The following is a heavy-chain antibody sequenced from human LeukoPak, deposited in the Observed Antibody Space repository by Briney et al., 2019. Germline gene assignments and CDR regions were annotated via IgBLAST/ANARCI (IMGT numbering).Heavy chain of an antibody. V-gene: IGHV4-34*01. CDR1: GGSFSGYY. CDR3: ARSSRTYNWFDP. D-gene: IGHD6-13*01. J-gene: IGHJ5*02. Sequence: SETLSLTCAVYGGSFSGYYWSWIRQPPGKGLEWIGEINHSGSTNYNPSLKSRVTISVDTSKNQFSLKLSSVTAADTAVYYCARSSRTYNWFDPWGQGTKVTVSS. CDR2: INHSGST.